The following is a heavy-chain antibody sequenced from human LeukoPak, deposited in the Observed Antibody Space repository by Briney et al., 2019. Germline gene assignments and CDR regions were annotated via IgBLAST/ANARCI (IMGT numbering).Heavy chain of an antibody. V-gene: IGHV1-18*04. CDR2: ISAYNGNT. CDR1: GYTFTSYG. J-gene: IGHJ6*04. CDR3: ARVNGFCSSTSCSYGYGMDV. D-gene: IGHD2-2*01. Sequence: GASVRVSCKASGYTFTSYGISWVRQAPGQGLEWMGWISAYNGNTNYAQKLQGRVTMTTDTSTSTAYMELRSLRSDDTAVYYCARVNGFCSSTSCSYGYGMDVWGEGTTVTVSS.